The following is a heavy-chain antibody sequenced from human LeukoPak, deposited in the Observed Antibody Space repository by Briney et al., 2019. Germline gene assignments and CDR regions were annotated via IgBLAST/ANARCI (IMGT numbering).Heavy chain of an antibody. D-gene: IGHD5-24*01. Sequence: GGSLRLSCAASGFTFSSHGMTWVRQAPGKGLEWVSYISSSSSTIYYADSVKGRFTISRDNAKNTLYLQMNSLRAEDTAVYYCARDRKGYNPTYWGQGTLVTVSS. J-gene: IGHJ4*02. CDR2: ISSSSSTI. CDR1: GFTFSSHG. V-gene: IGHV3-48*04. CDR3: ARDRKGYNPTY.